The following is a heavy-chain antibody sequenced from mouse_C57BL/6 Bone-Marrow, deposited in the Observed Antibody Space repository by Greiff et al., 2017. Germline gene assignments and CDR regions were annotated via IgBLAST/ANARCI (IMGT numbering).Heavy chain of an antibody. J-gene: IGHJ3*01. CDR1: GYTFTSYD. CDR3: ARRLRLTFAY. Sequence: QVQLQQSGPELVKPGASVKLSCKASGYTFTSYDINWVKQRPGQGLEWIGGLYPRDGSPKYNEKFKGKATLTVDTSSSTAYMELHILTSEDSAVYFCARRLRLTFAYWGQGTLVTVSA. CDR2: LYPRDGSP. D-gene: IGHD3-2*02. V-gene: IGHV1-85*01.